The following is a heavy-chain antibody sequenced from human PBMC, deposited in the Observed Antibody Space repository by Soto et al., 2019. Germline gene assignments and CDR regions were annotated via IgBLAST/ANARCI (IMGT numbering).Heavy chain of an antibody. V-gene: IGHV3-23*01. CDR3: AKGLLLWFGELSSAFDI. CDR1: GFTLSSYA. CDR2: ISGSGGST. D-gene: IGHD3-10*01. Sequence: GGSLRLSCAASGFTLSSYAMSWVRQAPGKGLEWVSAISGSGGSTYYADSVKGRFTISRDNSKNTLYLQMNSLRAEDTAVYYCAKGLLLWFGELSSAFDIWGQGTMVTVSS. J-gene: IGHJ3*02.